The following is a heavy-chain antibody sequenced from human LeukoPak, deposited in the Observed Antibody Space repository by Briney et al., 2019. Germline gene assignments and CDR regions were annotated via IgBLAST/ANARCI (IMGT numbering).Heavy chain of an antibody. D-gene: IGHD3-10*01. CDR1: GGSISSSSYY. Sequence: PSETLSLTCTVSGGSISSSSYYWGWIRQPPGKGLEWIGSIYYSGSTYYNPSLKSRVTISVDTSKNQFSLKLSSVTAADTAVYYCARDRITMVRGVIIRWLDYWGQGTLVTVSS. CDR2: IYYSGST. J-gene: IGHJ4*02. V-gene: IGHV4-39*07. CDR3: ARDRITMVRGVIIRWLDY.